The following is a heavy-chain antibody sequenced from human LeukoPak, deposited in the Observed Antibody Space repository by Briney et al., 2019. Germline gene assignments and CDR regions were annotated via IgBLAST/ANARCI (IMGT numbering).Heavy chain of an antibody. CDR1: GFTFGSSW. D-gene: IGHD4-17*01. CDR3: ARGDYADYE. CDR2: IKQDGSEK. J-gene: IGHJ4*02. V-gene: IGHV3-7*04. Sequence: GGSLRLSCAALGFTFGSSWMGWVRQAPGKGLEWVANIKQDGSEKKYVYSLKGRFTTSRDNAKNSVYLQMNSLRAKDTAVYYCARGDYADYEWGQGTLVTVPS.